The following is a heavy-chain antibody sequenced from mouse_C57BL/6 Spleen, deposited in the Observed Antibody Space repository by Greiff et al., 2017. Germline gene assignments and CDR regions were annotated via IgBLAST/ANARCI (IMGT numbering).Heavy chain of an antibody. CDR1: GFNIKDDY. CDR2: IDPENGDT. CDR3: TTDSPGYFDY. J-gene: IGHJ2*01. V-gene: IGHV14-4*01. Sequence: EVMLVESGAELVRPGASVKLSCTASGFNIKDDYMHWVKQRPEQGLEWIGWIDPENGDTEYASKFQGKATITADTSSNTAYLQLSSLTSEDTAVYYCTTDSPGYFDYWGQGTTLTVSS.